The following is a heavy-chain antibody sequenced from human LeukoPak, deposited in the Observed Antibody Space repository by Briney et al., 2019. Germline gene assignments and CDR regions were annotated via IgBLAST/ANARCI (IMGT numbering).Heavy chain of an antibody. CDR1: GFTFSSYA. CDR3: AKDHGRLGYCSGGSCYSSYYFDY. Sequence: GGSLRLSCAASGFTFSSYAMSWVRQAPGKGLEWVSAISGSGGSTYYADSVKGRFTISRDNSKNTLYLQMNSLRAEDTAVYYCAKDHGRLGYCSGGSCYSSYYFDYWGQGTLVTVSS. V-gene: IGHV3-23*01. J-gene: IGHJ4*02. D-gene: IGHD2-15*01. CDR2: ISGSGGST.